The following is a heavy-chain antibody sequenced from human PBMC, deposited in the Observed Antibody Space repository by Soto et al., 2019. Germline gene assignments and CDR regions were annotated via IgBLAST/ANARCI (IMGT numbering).Heavy chain of an antibody. CDR2: ISAYNGNT. J-gene: IGHJ3*02. V-gene: IGHV1-18*01. D-gene: IGHD3-9*01. CDR1: GYTFTSYG. Sequence: GASVKVSCKASGYTFTSYGISWVRQAPGQGLEWMGWISAYNGNTNYAQKLQGRVTMTTDTSTSTAYMELRSLRSDDTAVYYCARDRLRYLDWLLSDAFDIWGQGTMVTVSS. CDR3: ARDRLRYLDWLLSDAFDI.